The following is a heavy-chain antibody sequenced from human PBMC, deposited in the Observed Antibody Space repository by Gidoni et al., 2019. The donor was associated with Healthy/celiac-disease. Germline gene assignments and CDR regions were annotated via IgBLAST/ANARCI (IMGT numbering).Heavy chain of an antibody. CDR3: ATPRDYGDWALGY. J-gene: IGHJ4*02. Sequence: QVQLQQWGAGLLKPSETLSLTCAVYGGSFSGYYWSWIRQPPGKGLEWIGEINHSGSTNYNPSLKSRVTISVDTSKNQFSLKLSSVTAADTAVYYCATPRDYGDWALGYWGQGTLVTVSS. CDR1: GGSFSGYY. CDR2: INHSGST. V-gene: IGHV4-34*01. D-gene: IGHD4-17*01.